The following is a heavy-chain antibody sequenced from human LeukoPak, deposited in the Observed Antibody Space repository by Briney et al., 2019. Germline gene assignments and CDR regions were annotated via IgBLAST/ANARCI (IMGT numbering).Heavy chain of an antibody. V-gene: IGHV4-59*01. CDR1: GGSISSYY. CDR2: IYYSGSP. D-gene: IGHD1-26*01. CDR3: ARDRGSYPDY. Sequence: KPSETLSLTCTVSGGSISSYYWSWLRQPPGKGLEWIGYIYYSGSPNYNPSLKSRVPISVDTSKNQFSPKLSAVTAADTAVYYCARDRGSYPDYWGQGTLVTVSS. J-gene: IGHJ4*02.